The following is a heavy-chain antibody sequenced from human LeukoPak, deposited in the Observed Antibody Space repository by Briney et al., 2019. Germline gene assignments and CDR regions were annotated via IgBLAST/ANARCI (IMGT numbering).Heavy chain of an antibody. CDR2: ISGSGGST. CDR1: GFTFSRYA. Sequence: RGSLRLSCAASGFTFSRYAMSWVRQAPGKGLEWVSAISGSGGSTYYADSVKGRFTISRDISKNTLYLQMNSLRAEDTAVYYCANTLTGYSYYFDYWGQGTLVTVSS. J-gene: IGHJ4*02. D-gene: IGHD3-9*01. V-gene: IGHV3-23*01. CDR3: ANTLTGYSYYFDY.